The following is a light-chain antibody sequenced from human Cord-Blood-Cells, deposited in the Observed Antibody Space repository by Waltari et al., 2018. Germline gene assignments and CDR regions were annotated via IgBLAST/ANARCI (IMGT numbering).Light chain of an antibody. V-gene: IGKV3-11*01. J-gene: IGKJ1*01. Sequence: ELVLTQSPATLSLSPGERATLSCRASQSVSSYLAWYQQQPGQAPRLLIYDGSNRATGIPARFSGSGSGTDFTLTISSLEPEDFAGYYCQQRSNWPPTFGQGTKVEIK. CDR1: QSVSSY. CDR3: QQRSNWPPT. CDR2: DGS.